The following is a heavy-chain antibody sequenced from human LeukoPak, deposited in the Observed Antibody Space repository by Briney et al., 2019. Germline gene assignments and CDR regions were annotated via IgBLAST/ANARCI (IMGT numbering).Heavy chain of an antibody. J-gene: IGHJ4*02. D-gene: IGHD3-10*01. Sequence: SETLSLTCAVSGGSISSSHWWSWIRQPPGKGLEWIGEINHSGSTNYNPSLKSRVTISVDTSKNQFSLKLSSVTAADTAVYYCARQRYYYGSGSYYNGWGQGTLVTVSS. CDR3: ARQRYYYGSGSYYNG. V-gene: IGHV4-4*02. CDR1: GGSISSSHW. CDR2: INHSGST.